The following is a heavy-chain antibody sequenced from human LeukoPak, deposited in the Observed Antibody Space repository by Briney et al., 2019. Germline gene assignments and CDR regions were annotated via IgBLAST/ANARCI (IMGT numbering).Heavy chain of an antibody. CDR1: GYTFTSYG. J-gene: IGHJ5*02. CDR3: ARNTGYCSSTSCYDWFDP. Sequence: ASVKVSCKASGYTFTSYGINWVRQAPGQALEWMGWISAYNGNTNYAQKLQGRVTMTTDTSTSTAYIELRCLRSDDTAVYYCARNTGYCSSTSCYDWFDPWGQGTLVTVSS. V-gene: IGHV1-18*01. D-gene: IGHD2-2*01. CDR2: ISAYNGNT.